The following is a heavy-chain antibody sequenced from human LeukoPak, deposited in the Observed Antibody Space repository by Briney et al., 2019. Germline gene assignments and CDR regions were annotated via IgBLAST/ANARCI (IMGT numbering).Heavy chain of an antibody. D-gene: IGHD3-22*01. CDR3: AKGPTYYYDSSGYSPIGG. CDR2: FCGSGGST. V-gene: IGHV3-23*01. Sequence: GSLRLSFAASGFNFSSYAMSWVRQAPGEGLEWVSAFCGSGGSTYYADSVKGRFTISRDNSKNTLYLQMNSLRAEDTAVYYCAKGPTYYYDSSGYSPIGGWGQGTLVTVSS. J-gene: IGHJ4*02. CDR1: GFNFSSYA.